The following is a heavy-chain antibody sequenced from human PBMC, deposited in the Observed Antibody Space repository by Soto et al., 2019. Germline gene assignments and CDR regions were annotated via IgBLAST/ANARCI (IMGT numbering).Heavy chain of an antibody. Sequence: EVQLLESGGGLVQPGGSLKLSCTASGFTFSSYAMSWVRQAPGKGLEWVSGISGSGGSTYYADSVKGRFTISRDNSKNTMYMQMNSLRAEDTAVYYCAKIARGSYYFDYWGQGTLVTVSS. CDR3: AKIARGSYYFDY. CDR2: ISGSGGST. CDR1: GFTFSSYA. V-gene: IGHV3-23*01. J-gene: IGHJ4*02. D-gene: IGHD1-26*01.